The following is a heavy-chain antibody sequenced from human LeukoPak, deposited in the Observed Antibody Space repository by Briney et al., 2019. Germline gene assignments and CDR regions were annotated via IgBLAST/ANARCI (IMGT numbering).Heavy chain of an antibody. D-gene: IGHD6-13*01. V-gene: IGHV3-49*04. Sequence: GVLLLSCPASGFTFGDYGVTWVRQAPGRGLEWVAFIRNKAFGVTTEYAASVKGRFTNSRDDSKSIAYLQMNSLKTEDTALYYCTRVRRQQLVAYMDVWGKGTTVTVSS. J-gene: IGHJ6*03. CDR1: GFTFGDYG. CDR2: IRNKAFGVTT. CDR3: TRVRRQQLVAYMDV.